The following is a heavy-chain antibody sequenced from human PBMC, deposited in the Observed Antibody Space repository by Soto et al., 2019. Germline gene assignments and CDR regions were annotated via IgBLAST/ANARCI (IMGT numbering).Heavy chain of an antibody. CDR1: GFTFSSYA. J-gene: IGHJ4*02. V-gene: IGHV3-23*01. D-gene: IGHD3-3*01. CDR2: ISGSGGST. CDR3: TLDDFWSGYYHIFDY. Sequence: PGGALRLSCAASGFTFSSYAMSWVRQAPWKGLEWVSAISGSGGSTYYADSVKGRFTISRDNSKNTLYLQMNSLRAEDTAVYYCTLDDFWSGYYHIFDYWGQGTLVTVSS.